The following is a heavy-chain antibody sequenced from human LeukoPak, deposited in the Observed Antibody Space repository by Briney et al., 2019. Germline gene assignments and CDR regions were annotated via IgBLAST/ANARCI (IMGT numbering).Heavy chain of an antibody. CDR2: IYTSGST. Sequence: PSETLSLTCTVSGGSISSSSYYWSWIRQPAGKGLEWIGRIYTSGSTNYNPSLKSRVTISVDTSKNQFSLKLSSVTAADTAVYYCARDQALRYFDWLPYHYYYYMDVWGKGTTVTISS. V-gene: IGHV4-61*02. CDR3: ARDQALRYFDWLPYHYYYYMDV. J-gene: IGHJ6*03. D-gene: IGHD3-9*01. CDR1: GGSISSSSYY.